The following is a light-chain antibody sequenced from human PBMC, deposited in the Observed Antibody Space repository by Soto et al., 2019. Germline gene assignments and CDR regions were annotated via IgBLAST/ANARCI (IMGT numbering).Light chain of an antibody. Sequence: EIVLTQSPGTLSLSPGERATLSCRASQSVRSNHLAWYQQKPGQAPRLLIYDASSRATGIPDRFSGSGSGTDFTLTISRLEPEDFAVYYCQQHGSSPRTFGRGTKLEI. CDR1: QSVRSNH. V-gene: IGKV3-20*01. CDR3: QQHGSSPRT. CDR2: DAS. J-gene: IGKJ2*01.